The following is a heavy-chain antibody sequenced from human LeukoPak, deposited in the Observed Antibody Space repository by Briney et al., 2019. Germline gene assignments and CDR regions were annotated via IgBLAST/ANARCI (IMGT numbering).Heavy chain of an antibody. CDR2: IYSSGST. D-gene: IGHD6-6*01. V-gene: IGHV4-4*07. J-gene: IGHJ4*02. CDR3: ARKDGDY. CDR1: GASITSFH. Sequence: SETLSLTCTVSGASITSFHWTWIRQPAGKGLEWIGLIYSSGSTIYNPSLQSRVAMSVDMTKNQLSLRLSSVTAADTAMYYCARKDGDYWGQGTLVTVSS.